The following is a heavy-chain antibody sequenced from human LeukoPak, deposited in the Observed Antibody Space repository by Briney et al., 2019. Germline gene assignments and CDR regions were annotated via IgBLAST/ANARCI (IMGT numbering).Heavy chain of an antibody. D-gene: IGHD4-17*01. Sequence: GGSLRLSCAASGFTFSTYAMHWVRQAPGKGLEWVATIKKDGGQYYVDSVKGRFIISRDNAKNSLDLQMNNLRAEDTAVYSCARGPDYGDRLDYFDYWGQGTLVTVSS. CDR3: ARGPDYGDRLDYFDY. CDR1: GFTFSTYA. CDR2: IKKDGGQ. V-gene: IGHV3-7*01. J-gene: IGHJ4*02.